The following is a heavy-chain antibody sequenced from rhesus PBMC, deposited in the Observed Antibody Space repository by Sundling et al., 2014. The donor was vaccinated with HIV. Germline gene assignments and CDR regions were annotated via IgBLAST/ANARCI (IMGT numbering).Heavy chain of an antibody. CDR3: ARPMETGNFLVY. V-gene: IGHV7-114*01. J-gene: IGHJ4*01. CDR1: GYTFFYYG. CDR2: INTDTGNP. D-gene: IGHD3-3*01. Sequence: QVQLVQSGPEVKQPGASVKVSCKASGYTFFYYGINWVRQAQGQGLEWMGWINTDTGNPTYAQAFKERFAFSVDISMRTAYLEISGLKTEDTAVYYCARPMETGNFLVYWGQGVLVTVSS.